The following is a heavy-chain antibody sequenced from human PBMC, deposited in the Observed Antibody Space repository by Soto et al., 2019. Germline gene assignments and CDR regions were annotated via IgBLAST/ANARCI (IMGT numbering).Heavy chain of an antibody. CDR2: MKPISGDT. V-gene: IGHV1-8*01. D-gene: IGHD2-2*01. Sequence: GASVKVSCKASGYTFTSYDIGWVRQATGQGLEWMGWMKPISGDTGYEQKFQGRVTMTRDTSISTAYMELSSLRSEDTAVYYCARMGTSCYYSLDSSTYVNDYWSQGTPVTVSS. CDR1: GYTFTSYD. J-gene: IGHJ4*02. CDR3: ARMGTSCYYSLDSSTYVNDY.